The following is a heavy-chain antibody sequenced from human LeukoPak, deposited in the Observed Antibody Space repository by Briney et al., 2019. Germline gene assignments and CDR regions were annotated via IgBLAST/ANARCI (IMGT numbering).Heavy chain of an antibody. CDR1: GGSISYYY. V-gene: IGHV4-59*01. D-gene: IGHD3-10*01. Sequence: SETLSLTCTVSGGSISYYYWSWIRQSPGKGLEWIGYIYYSGTTNYNPSLKSRVTISVDTSKNQFSLQLRSVTAADTAVYYCARQIPGSGQGFDPWGQGTLVTVSS. CDR2: IYYSGTT. J-gene: IGHJ5*02. CDR3: ARQIPGSGQGFDP.